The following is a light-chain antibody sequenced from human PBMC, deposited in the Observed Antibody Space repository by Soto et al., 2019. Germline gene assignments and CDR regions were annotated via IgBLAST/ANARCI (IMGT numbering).Light chain of an antibody. J-gene: IGLJ1*01. CDR2: TNV. Sequence: QSVLTQPPSASRTPGQRVTISCSGSSSNIGSNTVNWYQQLPGTAPKLLMYTNVQRRSGVPDRFSCSRSGTSASLAISGLQFEDEADYHCSSWDDNLDAVVFGAGTKVTVL. CDR1: SSNIGSNT. CDR3: SSWDDNLDAVV. V-gene: IGLV1-44*01.